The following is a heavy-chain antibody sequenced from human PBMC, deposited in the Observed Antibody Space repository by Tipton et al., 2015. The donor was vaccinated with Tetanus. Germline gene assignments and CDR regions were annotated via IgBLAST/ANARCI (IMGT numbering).Heavy chain of an antibody. J-gene: IGHJ4*02. D-gene: IGHD3-3*01. CDR3: ARHQSGYFTPFDY. CDR1: GGSIRGGTFY. Sequence: LRLSCTVSGGSIRGGTFYWGWIRQPPGKGLEWIGSIYESGDTYYIPSLKSRVTITVDTSKNQFSLNLNSMAAADTGVYYCARHQSGYFTPFDYWGQGNLVTVSS. V-gene: IGHV4-39*01. CDR2: IYESGDT.